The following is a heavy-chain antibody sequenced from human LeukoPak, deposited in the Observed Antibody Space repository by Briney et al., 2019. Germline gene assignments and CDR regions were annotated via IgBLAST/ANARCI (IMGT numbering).Heavy chain of an antibody. D-gene: IGHD4-17*01. CDR3: AKDDGYGDHLDY. Sequence: PGGSLRPSCAASGLTFSNFSSYGMPWARQLPAKGLEWGAVISYDGSNRYYADSVKGRFTISRDNSKNTLYLQMNSLRAEDTAVYYCAKDDGYGDHLDYWGQGTLVTVSS. CDR1: GLTFSNFSSYG. V-gene: IGHV3-30*18. CDR2: ISYDGSNR. J-gene: IGHJ4*02.